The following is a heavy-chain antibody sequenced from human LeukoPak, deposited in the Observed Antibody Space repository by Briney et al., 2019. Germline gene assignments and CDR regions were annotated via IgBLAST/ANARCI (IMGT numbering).Heavy chain of an antibody. J-gene: IGHJ5*01. CDR1: GFTFGNYA. CDR2: ISGTGGAT. D-gene: IGHD2-21*01. Sequence: PGGSLRLSCVASGFTFGNYAMSSVRQAPGKGLQWVSQISGTGGATWYAGFARDRFTISRDNSKKTLYLQMSGLRVEDTAMYYCVKDPRDTYGTNWFVCWGQGTLLIVSS. V-gene: IGHV3-23*01. CDR3: VKDPRDTYGTNWFVC.